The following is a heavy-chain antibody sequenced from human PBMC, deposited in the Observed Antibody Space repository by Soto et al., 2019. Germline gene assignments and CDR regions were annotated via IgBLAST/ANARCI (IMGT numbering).Heavy chain of an antibody. J-gene: IGHJ4*02. CDR1: GYTFTNHA. CDR2: TDTGNGNT. D-gene: IGHD1-26*01. V-gene: IGHV1-3*04. CDR3: ARDAKWDPRGVEAQQDDYFDY. Sequence: QVQLVQSGAEVKEPGASVKVSCKASGYTFTNHAIHWLRQATGQSLEWMGWTDTGNGNTKYSQKFQARVIITRDTFANTAGLELSSLTPEDTAVYYCARDAKWDPRGVEAQQDDYFDYWGQGTLVTVSS.